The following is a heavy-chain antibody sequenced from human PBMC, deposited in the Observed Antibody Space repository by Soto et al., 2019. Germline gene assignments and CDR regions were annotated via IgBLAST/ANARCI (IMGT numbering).Heavy chain of an antibody. CDR3: ARESEDLTSNFDC. CDR1: GFTFTRYS. CDR2: ISSTTNYI. V-gene: IGHV3-21*06. J-gene: IGHJ4*02. Sequence: GGSLRLSCAASGFTFTRYSMNWVCQAPGKGLEWVSSISSTTNYIYYGDSMKGRFTISRDNAKNSLYLEMNSLGAGDTAVYYCARESEDLTSNFDCWGQGTLVTVSS.